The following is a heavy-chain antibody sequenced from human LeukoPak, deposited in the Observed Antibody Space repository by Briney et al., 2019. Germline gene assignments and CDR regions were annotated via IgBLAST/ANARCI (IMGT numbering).Heavy chain of an antibody. CDR1: GGSIGTYY. V-gene: IGHV4-59*01. D-gene: IGHD4-17*01. CDR3: ARGTRGDYVYHRGNFRRMVYYYYMDV. J-gene: IGHJ6*03. CDR2: IYYNGYT. Sequence: PSETLSLTCTVSGGSIGTYYWSWIRQPPGKGLEWIGYIYYNGYTDYNPSLKSRVTISLHTSKNQFSLKLSSVTAADTAVYYCARGTRGDYVYHRGNFRRMVYYYYMDVWGKGTTVTVSS.